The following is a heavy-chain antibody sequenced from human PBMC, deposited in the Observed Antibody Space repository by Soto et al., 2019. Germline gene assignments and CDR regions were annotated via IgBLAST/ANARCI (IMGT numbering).Heavy chain of an antibody. CDR3: GVFVSGNYYCGMDV. CDR2: IIPIFGTA. D-gene: IGHD6-6*01. CDR1: GGTFSSYA. J-gene: IGHJ6*02. V-gene: IGHV1-69*12. Sequence: QVQLVQSGAEVKKPGSSVKVSCKASGGTFSSYAISWVRQAPGQGLEWMGGIIPIFGTANYEQKFQGRVTITADESTGTAYIELSRLRSEDTAVYYCGVFVSGNYYCGMDVWGQGTTVTVSS.